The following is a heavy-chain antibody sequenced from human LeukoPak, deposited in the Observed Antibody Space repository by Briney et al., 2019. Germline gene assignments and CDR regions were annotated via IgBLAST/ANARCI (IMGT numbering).Heavy chain of an antibody. V-gene: IGHV5-51*01. J-gene: IGHJ4*02. Sequence: GESLKISCKTSGYRFTNYWIGWVRQMAGKGLEWMGSIYPGDSDTRYSPSFQGQVTVSADKSTSTAYLQWSSLKASDTAMYYCAVKPGYTGSWGTFDSWGQGTLVTVSS. D-gene: IGHD1-26*01. CDR2: IYPGDSDT. CDR1: GYRFTNYW. CDR3: AVKPGYTGSWGTFDS.